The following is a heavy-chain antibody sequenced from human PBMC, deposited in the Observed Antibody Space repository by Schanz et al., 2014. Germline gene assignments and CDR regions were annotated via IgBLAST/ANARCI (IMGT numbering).Heavy chain of an antibody. Sequence: EVRLVESGGGLVQSGGSLRLSCAASGFTFSSYWMHWVRQAPGKGLVWVSRINSDDTTKTYADSVKGRFSVSRDNSKNTLYLQRNSLRADDTAVYYCAKDQLANYRGSGYNWFDPWGQGTLVTVSS. V-gene: IGHV3-74*03. CDR3: AKDQLANYRGSGYNWFDP. CDR2: INSDDTTK. D-gene: IGHD3-10*01. J-gene: IGHJ5*02. CDR1: GFTFSSYW.